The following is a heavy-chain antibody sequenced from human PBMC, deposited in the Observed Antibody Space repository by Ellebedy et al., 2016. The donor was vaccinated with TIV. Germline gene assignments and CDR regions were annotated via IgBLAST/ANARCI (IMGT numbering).Heavy chain of an antibody. CDR1: GYSFTSYW. J-gene: IGHJ4*02. Sequence: KASCXGSGYSFTSYWISWVRQMPGKGLEWMGRIDPSDSYTNYSPSFQGHVTISADKSISTAYLQWSSLKASDTAMYYCARHTKYHYDSSGYFDGYWGQGTLVTVSS. CDR2: IDPSDSYT. CDR3: ARHTKYHYDSSGYFDGY. D-gene: IGHD3-22*01. V-gene: IGHV5-10-1*01.